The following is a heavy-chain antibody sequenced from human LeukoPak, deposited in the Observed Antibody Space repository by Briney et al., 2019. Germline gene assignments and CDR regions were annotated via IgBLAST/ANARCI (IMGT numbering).Heavy chain of an antibody. CDR2: IKQDGSEK. CDR1: GFSFNNYR. J-gene: IGHJ4*02. D-gene: IGHD6-13*01. CDR3: ARSIPYGTTWYGRSDY. Sequence: GGSLRLSCVASGFSFNNYRMTWVRQAPGKGLEWVANIKQDGSEKQYVDSVKGRFTISRDNALNSLYLQMNSLRAEDTAVYYCARSIPYGTTWYGRSDYWGQGTLVTVSS. V-gene: IGHV3-7*03.